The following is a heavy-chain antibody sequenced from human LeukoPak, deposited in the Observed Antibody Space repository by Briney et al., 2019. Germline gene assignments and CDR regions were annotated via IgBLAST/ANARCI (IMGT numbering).Heavy chain of an antibody. CDR1: GGSISSYY. CDR2: IYYSGST. Sequence: KTSETLSLTCTVSGGSISSYYWSWIRQPPGKGLEWIGYIYYSGSTNYNPSLKSRVTISVDTSKNQFSLKLSSVTAADTAVYSCAAYYDSSGCFDCWGQGTLVTVSS. CDR3: AAYYDSSGCFDC. J-gene: IGHJ4*02. V-gene: IGHV4-59*01. D-gene: IGHD3-22*01.